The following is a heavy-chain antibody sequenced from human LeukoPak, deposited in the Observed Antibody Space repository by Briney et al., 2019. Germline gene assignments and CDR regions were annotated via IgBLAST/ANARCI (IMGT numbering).Heavy chain of an antibody. D-gene: IGHD3-3*01. CDR3: AKGPSVSGYFDY. J-gene: IGHJ4*02. CDR2: ISWNSVAI. CDR1: GFTFDDYA. V-gene: IGHV3-9*01. Sequence: GGSLRLSCAASGFTFDDYAMHWVRQTPGKDLEWVSSISWNSVAIGYADSVKGRFTISRDSAKNSLYLQMNSLRAEDTAFYYCAKGPSVSGYFDYWGQGTLVTVSS.